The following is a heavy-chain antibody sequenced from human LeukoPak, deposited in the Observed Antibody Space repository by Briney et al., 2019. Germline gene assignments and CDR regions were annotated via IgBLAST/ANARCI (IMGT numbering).Heavy chain of an antibody. D-gene: IGHD3-22*01. J-gene: IGHJ4*02. V-gene: IGHV3-33*01. Sequence: PGRSLRLSCAASGXTFSNYGMHWVRQAPGKGLEWVAVIWYDGSNKYYVDSVKGRFTISRDNSKNTLYLQMNSLRAEDTAVYYCARGTRYDSSGYYSQDLDYWGQGTLVTVSS. CDR3: ARGTRYDSSGYYSQDLDY. CDR2: IWYDGSNK. CDR1: GXTFSNYG.